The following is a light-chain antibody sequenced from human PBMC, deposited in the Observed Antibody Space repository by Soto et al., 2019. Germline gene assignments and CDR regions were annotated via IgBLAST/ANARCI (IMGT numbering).Light chain of an antibody. Sequence: QSALTQVAPLSGSPGQSITISCTGTSSDVGGYKYVSWYQQHPGKAPKLMIYDVSNRPSGVSNRFSGSKSGNTASLTISGLQAEDEADYYCSSYTSSSTLVFGTGTKVTVL. V-gene: IGLV2-14*01. CDR1: SSDVGGYKY. CDR2: DVS. CDR3: SSYTSSSTLV. J-gene: IGLJ1*01.